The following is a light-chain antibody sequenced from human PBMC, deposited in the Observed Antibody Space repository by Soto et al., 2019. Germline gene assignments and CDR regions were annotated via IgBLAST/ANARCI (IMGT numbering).Light chain of an antibody. V-gene: IGKV1-5*01. CDR3: QQYNSYPYT. Sequence: TQSPSTLSASVGDRVTITXXAXQSISSWLAWYQQKPGKAPKLLIYDASSLESGVPSRFSGSGSGTEFTLTISSLQPDDFATYYCQQYNSYPYTFGQGTKLEIK. CDR1: QSISSW. J-gene: IGKJ2*01. CDR2: DAS.